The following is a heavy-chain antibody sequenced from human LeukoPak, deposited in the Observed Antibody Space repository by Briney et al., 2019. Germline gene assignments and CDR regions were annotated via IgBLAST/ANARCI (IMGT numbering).Heavy chain of an antibody. CDR3: ARTRYYYNSRSYGAPYYFDY. V-gene: IGHV4-39*01. D-gene: IGHD3-10*01. J-gene: IGHJ4*02. CDR1: GYPISSNSYY. Sequence: PSETLSLTCTVSGYPISSNSYYWGWIRQPPGKGLEWIGSIYYSRSTYYIPSLKSRVTISVDTSKNQFSLKLSSVTAADTAVYYCARTRYYYNSRSYGAPYYFDYWGQGTLVTVSS. CDR2: IYYSRST.